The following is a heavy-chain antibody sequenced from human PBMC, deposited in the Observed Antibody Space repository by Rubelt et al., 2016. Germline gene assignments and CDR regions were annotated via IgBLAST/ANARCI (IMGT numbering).Heavy chain of an antibody. D-gene: IGHD1-7*01. CDR3: ARGIRDWNYGSSDY. CDR2: IIPILGIA. Sequence: MGRIIPILGIANYAQKFQGRVTITADKSTSTAYMELSSLRSEDTAVYYCARGIRDWNYGSSDYWGQGTLVTVSS. J-gene: IGHJ4*02. V-gene: IGHV1-69*04.